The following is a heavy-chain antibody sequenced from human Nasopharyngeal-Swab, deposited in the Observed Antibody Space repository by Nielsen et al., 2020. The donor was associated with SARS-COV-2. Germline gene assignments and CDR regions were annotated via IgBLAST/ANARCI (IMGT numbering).Heavy chain of an antibody. Sequence: GGSLRLSCAASGFTFSSYSMNWVRQAPGKGLEWVSYISSSSSTIYYADPEKGRFTISRDNAKNSLYLQMNSLRAEDTAVYYCARDPSDVVSRIGCFDPWGQGTLVTVSS. CDR2: ISSSSSTI. CDR1: GFTFSSYS. J-gene: IGHJ5*02. V-gene: IGHV3-48*04. D-gene: IGHD2-21*01. CDR3: ARDPSDVVSRIGCFDP.